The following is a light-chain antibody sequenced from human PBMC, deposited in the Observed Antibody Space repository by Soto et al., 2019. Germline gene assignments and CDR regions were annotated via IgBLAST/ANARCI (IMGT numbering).Light chain of an antibody. CDR3: QQYNEWPQIT. Sequence: EIVMTQSPATLSVSPGERATLSCRASQSVSSNLAWYQQKPGQAPRLLIYAASTRATGIPARFSGSGSGTEFTLTINSLQSEDFAVYYCQQYNEWPQITFGQGTRLEIK. CDR2: AAS. V-gene: IGKV3D-15*01. J-gene: IGKJ5*01. CDR1: QSVSSN.